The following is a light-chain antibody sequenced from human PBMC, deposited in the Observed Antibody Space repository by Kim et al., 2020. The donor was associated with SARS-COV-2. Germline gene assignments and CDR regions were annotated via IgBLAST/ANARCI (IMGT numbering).Light chain of an antibody. CDR1: QSILYRSKNKNH. CDR3: QQYYTTPPT. Sequence: ATFNCKSSQSILYRSKNKNHLAWYKQKPGQPPKLLVYGASTRESGVPDRFSGSGSGTDFTLTISSLQAEDVAVYYCQQYYTTPPTFGGGTKVDIK. V-gene: IGKV4-1*01. CDR2: GAS. J-gene: IGKJ4*01.